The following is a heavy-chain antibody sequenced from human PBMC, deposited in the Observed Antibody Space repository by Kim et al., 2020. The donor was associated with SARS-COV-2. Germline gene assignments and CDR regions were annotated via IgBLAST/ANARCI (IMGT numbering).Heavy chain of an antibody. CDR3: ARDSGIEGGMDV. J-gene: IGHJ6*02. Sequence: YYADSVKGRFTISRDNSKNTLYLQMNSLRAEDTAVYYCARDSGIEGGMDVWGQGTTVTVSS. V-gene: IGHV3-33*01. D-gene: IGHD1-26*01.